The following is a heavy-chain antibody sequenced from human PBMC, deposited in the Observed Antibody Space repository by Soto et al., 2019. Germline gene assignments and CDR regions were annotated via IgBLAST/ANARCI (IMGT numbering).Heavy chain of an antibody. Sequence: QLQLQESGPGLVKPSETLSLTCTVSGGSISSSSYYWGWIRQPPGKGLEWIGSIYYSGSTYYNPSVEGRVTISVDTSKNQFSLKLSSVTAADTAVYYCAKTADYYDSSGYYTHYYYGMDVWGQGTTVTVSS. CDR2: IYYSGST. V-gene: IGHV4-39*01. J-gene: IGHJ6*02. CDR3: AKTADYYDSSGYYTHYYYGMDV. CDR1: GGSISSSSYY. D-gene: IGHD3-22*01.